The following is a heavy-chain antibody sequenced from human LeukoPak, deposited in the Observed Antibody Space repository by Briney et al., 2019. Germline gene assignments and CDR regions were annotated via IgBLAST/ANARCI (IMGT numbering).Heavy chain of an antibody. Sequence: GGSLRLSCAASGFTFSNYAMAWVRQAPGKGLEWVSILSGSGGATYYADSVKGRFTISRDNSENTLFLQMNNLGAEDTALYYCAKDTDTDYYYYMDVWGKGTTVTVSS. CDR2: LSGSGGAT. D-gene: IGHD2-2*02. CDR1: GFTFSNYA. V-gene: IGHV3-23*01. CDR3: AKDTDTDYYYYMDV. J-gene: IGHJ6*03.